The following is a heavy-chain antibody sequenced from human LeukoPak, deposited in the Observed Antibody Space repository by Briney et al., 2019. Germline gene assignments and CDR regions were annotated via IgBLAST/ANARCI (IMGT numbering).Heavy chain of an antibody. J-gene: IGHJ4*02. CDR3: ARCTRVLLWFGECLDY. V-gene: IGHV4-34*01. CDR1: GGSFSGYY. D-gene: IGHD3-10*01. Sequence: PSETLSLTCAVYGGSFSGYYWSWIRQPPGKGLEWTGEINHSGSTNYNPSLKSRVTLSVDTSKNQFSLKLSSVTAADTAVYYCARCTRVLLWFGECLDYWGQGTLVTVSS. CDR2: INHSGST.